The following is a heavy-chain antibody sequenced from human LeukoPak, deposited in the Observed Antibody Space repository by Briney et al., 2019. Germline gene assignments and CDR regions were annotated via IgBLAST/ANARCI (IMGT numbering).Heavy chain of an antibody. Sequence: ASVKVSCKASGYTFTSYGINWVRQAPGQGLEWMGWISAYNGNTDHAQKFQGRVTMTTDTSTSIAYMELRSLRSDDTAVYYCARDLGYYGSGTYARDYYYYMDVWGRGTTVTVSS. J-gene: IGHJ6*03. V-gene: IGHV1-18*01. CDR3: ARDLGYYGSGTYARDYYYYMDV. D-gene: IGHD3-10*01. CDR1: GYTFTSYG. CDR2: ISAYNGNT.